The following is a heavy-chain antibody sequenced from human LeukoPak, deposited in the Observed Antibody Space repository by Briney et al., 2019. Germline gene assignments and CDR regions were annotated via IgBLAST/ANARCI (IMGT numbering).Heavy chain of an antibody. D-gene: IGHD6-13*01. CDR3: ARPITGAGTDLGY. CDR2: IYPGDSDT. V-gene: IGHV5-51*01. CDR1: GYSFTSYW. Sequence: GESLKISCKGSGYSFTSYWIGWVRQMPGKGLEWMGIIYPGDSDTRYSPSFQGQVTISVDKSISTAYLQWRSLNASDTAIYYCARPITGAGTDLGYWGQGTLVTVSS. J-gene: IGHJ4*02.